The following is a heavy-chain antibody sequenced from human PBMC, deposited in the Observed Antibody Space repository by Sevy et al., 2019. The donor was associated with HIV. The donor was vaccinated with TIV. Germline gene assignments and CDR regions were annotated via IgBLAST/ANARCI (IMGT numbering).Heavy chain of an antibody. J-gene: IGHJ6*03. CDR3: AKGGGGHYDPDEIGYYFYYYNMDV. D-gene: IGHD3-22*01. V-gene: IGHV3-23*01. Sequence: GGSLRLSCAVSGFSFDSYGMTWVRQAPGKGLEWVSGISGSGTRTYYADSVKGRFSISRDNSKNRLYLQMNSLRSEETALYYCAKGGGGHYDPDEIGYYFYYYNMDVWGKGTTVTVS. CDR2: ISGSGTRT. CDR1: GFSFDSYG.